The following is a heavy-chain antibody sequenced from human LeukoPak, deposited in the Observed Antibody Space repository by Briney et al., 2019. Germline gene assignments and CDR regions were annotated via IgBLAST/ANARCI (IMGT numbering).Heavy chain of an antibody. Sequence: ASVKASCKASGYTFTNYGITWVRQAPGQGLEWMGWRSAYNGNTKYAQTLQGRVTMTTDTSTSTAYMELRRLRSDDTAVYYCARDSGERGSGSYLIAYWGQGTLVTVSS. J-gene: IGHJ4*02. V-gene: IGHV1-18*01. CDR2: RSAYNGNT. D-gene: IGHD3-10*01. CDR3: ARDSGERGSGSYLIAY. CDR1: GYTFTNYG.